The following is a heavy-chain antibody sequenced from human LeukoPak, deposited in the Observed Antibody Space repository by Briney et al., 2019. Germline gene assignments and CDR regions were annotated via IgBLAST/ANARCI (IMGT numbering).Heavy chain of an antibody. CDR3: AKDTLYSSSSLDY. J-gene: IGHJ4*02. CDR1: GFTFDDYA. V-gene: IGHV3-43*02. Sequence: GGPLRLSCAASGFTFDDYAMHWVRQPPGKGLEWVSLISGDGGHTYYADSVKGRFTISRDNSRNSLYLEMNSLKTEDSAFYYCAKDTLYSSSSLDYWGQGTLLTVSS. D-gene: IGHD6-6*01. CDR2: ISGDGGHT.